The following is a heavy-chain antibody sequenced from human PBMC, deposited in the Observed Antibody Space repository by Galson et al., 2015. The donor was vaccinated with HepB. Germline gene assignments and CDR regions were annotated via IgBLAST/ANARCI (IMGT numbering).Heavy chain of an antibody. J-gene: IGHJ6*02. CDR2: MSSSTNYI. Sequence: SLRLSCAASGSILSSYSMNWVRQAPGKGLGWVSSMSSSTNYIYYADSVKGRFTVSIDNAKNSLFLQMNSLRAEDTAVYYCATNTPAAVMRASGMDVWGQGIAVTVSS. V-gene: IGHV3-21*01. CDR1: GSILSSYS. CDR3: ATNTPAAVMRASGMDV. D-gene: IGHD2-2*01.